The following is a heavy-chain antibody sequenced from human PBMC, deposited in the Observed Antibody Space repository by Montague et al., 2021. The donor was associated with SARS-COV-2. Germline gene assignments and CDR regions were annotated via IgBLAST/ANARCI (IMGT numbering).Heavy chain of an antibody. D-gene: IGHD6-13*01. CDR1: GFTFSSYD. V-gene: IGHV3-13*04. J-gene: IGHJ2*01. CDR2: IGTAGDT. CDR3: ARAGYSSIWPLRLYCYFDL. Sequence: SLRLSCAASGFTFSSYDMHWVRQATGKGLEWVSAIGTAGDTYYPGSVKGRFTISIENAKNPLYLHMNSLRAGDTALYYCARAGYSSIWPLRLYCYFDLWGRGTLVTVSS.